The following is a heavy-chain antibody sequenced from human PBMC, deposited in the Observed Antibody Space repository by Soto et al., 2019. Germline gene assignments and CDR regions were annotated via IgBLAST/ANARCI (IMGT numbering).Heavy chain of an antibody. Sequence: PGGSLRLSCAASGFTFRAYLMSWVRQAPGKGLDWVANINQDGSVEYYADSVQGRFTISRDNAKNSLYLHMNSLRAEDTAVYYCATYHRDDWESERHRYWGPGTLVTVYS. CDR1: GFTFRAYL. J-gene: IGHJ4*02. CDR3: ATYHRDDWESERHRY. D-gene: IGHD3-16*01. CDR2: INQDGSVE. V-gene: IGHV3-7*01.